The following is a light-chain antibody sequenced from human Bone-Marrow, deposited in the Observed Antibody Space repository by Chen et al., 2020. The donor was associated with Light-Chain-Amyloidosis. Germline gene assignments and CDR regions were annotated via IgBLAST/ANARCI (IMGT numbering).Light chain of an antibody. Sequence: DIQMTQSPSTLSASVGDRVTITCRASQSINSWLAWYQQKPGKAPKLLMYKASTLESGVPSSFSGSGSGTEFTLTISSLQADDLETCFCQKYYSYPYSFGQGTKLEIK. CDR1: QSINSW. V-gene: IGKV1-5*03. J-gene: IGKJ2*03. CDR3: QKYYSYPYS. CDR2: KAS.